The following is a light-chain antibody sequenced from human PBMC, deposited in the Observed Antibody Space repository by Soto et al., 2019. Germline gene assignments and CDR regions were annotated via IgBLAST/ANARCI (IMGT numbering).Light chain of an antibody. Sequence: IVFTQSPFTLSLSPGERATLSCRASQSVSSYLAWYQQKPGQAPRLLIYDASNRATGIPARFSGSGSGTDFTLTISSLEPEDFAVYYCQQRSNWPPITFGQGTRLEI. CDR1: QSVSSY. J-gene: IGKJ5*01. V-gene: IGKV3-11*01. CDR3: QQRSNWPPIT. CDR2: DAS.